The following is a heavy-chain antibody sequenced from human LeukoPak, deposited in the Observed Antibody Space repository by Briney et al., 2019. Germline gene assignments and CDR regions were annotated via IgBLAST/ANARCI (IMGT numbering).Heavy chain of an antibody. V-gene: IGHV1-69*01. CDR1: GGTFISYA. Sequence: SVKVSCKASGGTFISYAISWVRQAPGQGLEWMGGIIPIFGTANYAQKFQGRVTITADESTSTAYMELSSLRSEDTAVYYCARDRTYYYGSGSYPFDYWGQGTLVTVSS. J-gene: IGHJ4*02. CDR3: ARDRTYYYGSGSYPFDY. CDR2: IIPIFGTA. D-gene: IGHD3-10*01.